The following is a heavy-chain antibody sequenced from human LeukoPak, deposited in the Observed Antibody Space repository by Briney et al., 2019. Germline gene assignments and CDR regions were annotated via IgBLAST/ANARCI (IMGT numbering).Heavy chain of an antibody. J-gene: IGHJ4*02. Sequence: ASVNETFKASGYTFTSHGINWVRQAPGQGLEWMGWISDYSGNTKNAQKLQGGVTMTTDTSTSTAYMELRSLRSDDTAVYYCARDPRNYYDSSGYSVNINYCGQGTLVTVSS. CDR1: GYTFTSHG. D-gene: IGHD3-22*01. CDR2: ISDYSGNT. CDR3: ARDPRNYYDSSGYSVNINY. V-gene: IGHV1-18*01.